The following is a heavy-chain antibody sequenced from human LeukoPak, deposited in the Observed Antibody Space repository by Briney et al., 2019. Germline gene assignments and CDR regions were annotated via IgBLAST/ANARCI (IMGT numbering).Heavy chain of an antibody. V-gene: IGHV3-23*01. J-gene: IGHJ4*02. D-gene: IGHD7-27*01. CDR2: ISGGGDT. Sequence: GGSLRLSCAASGFTFSSYAMSWVRQAPGKGLEWVSTISGGGDTYYPDSVKGRFTVSRDNSKNTLYVQMNSLRAEDTAVYYCAKGLTGHDYWGQGTLVTVSS. CDR1: GFTFSSYA. CDR3: AKGLTGHDY.